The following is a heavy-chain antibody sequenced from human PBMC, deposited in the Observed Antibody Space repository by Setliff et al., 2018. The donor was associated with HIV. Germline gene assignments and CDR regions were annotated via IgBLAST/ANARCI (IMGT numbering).Heavy chain of an antibody. CDR2: IFASGSS. V-gene: IGHV4-4*09. CDR1: GDSISTYC. J-gene: IGHJ5*02. D-gene: IGHD3-10*01. CDR3: ARRIDNSGSLPAKNWFDT. Sequence: SETLSLTCTVSGDSISTYCWNWIRQPPGKGLEWIGYIFASGSSLYNPSLQSRVSISIDTSKNQFSLKLSSVTAADTAVYYCARRIDNSGSLPAKNWFDTWGQGRLVTVSS.